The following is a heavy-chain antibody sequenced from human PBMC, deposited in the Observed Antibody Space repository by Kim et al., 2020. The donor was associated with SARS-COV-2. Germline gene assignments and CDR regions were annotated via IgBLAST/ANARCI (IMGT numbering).Heavy chain of an antibody. CDR1: GFTVSSNY. CDR2: IYSGGST. J-gene: IGHJ4*02. Sequence: GGSLRLSCAASGFTVSSNYMSWVRQAPGKGLEWVSVIYSGGSTYYADSVKGRFTISRDNSKNTLYLQMNSLRAEDTAVYYCARDSGYDILTGYYVPFDYWGQGTLVTVSS. D-gene: IGHD3-9*01. CDR3: ARDSGYDILTGYYVPFDY. V-gene: IGHV3-53*01.